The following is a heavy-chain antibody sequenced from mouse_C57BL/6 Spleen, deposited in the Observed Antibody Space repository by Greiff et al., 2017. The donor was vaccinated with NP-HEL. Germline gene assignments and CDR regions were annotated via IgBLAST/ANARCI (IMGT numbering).Heavy chain of an antibody. CDR2: IYPGNSDT. Sequence: VQLQQSGTVLARPGASVKMSCKTSGYTFTSYWMHWVKQRPGQGLEWIGAIYPGNSDTSYNQKFKGKAKLTAVTSASTAYMELSNLTNEDSAVYYCTRSGTTVVEGYAMDYWGQGTSVTVSS. J-gene: IGHJ4*01. V-gene: IGHV1-5*01. CDR1: GYTFTSYW. CDR3: TRSGTTVVEGYAMDY. D-gene: IGHD1-1*01.